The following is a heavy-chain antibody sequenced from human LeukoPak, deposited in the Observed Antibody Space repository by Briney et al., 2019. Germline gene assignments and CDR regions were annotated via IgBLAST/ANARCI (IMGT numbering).Heavy chain of an antibody. CDR3: ARVRYSSSSGGLDY. CDR2: INWNGGST. Sequence: GGSLRLSCAASGLTFDDYGMSWVRQAPGKGLERVSGINWNGGSTGYADSVKGRFTISRDNAKNSLYLQMNSLRAEDTALYYCARVRYSSSSGGLDYWGQGTLVTVSS. D-gene: IGHD6-6*01. CDR1: GLTFDDYG. J-gene: IGHJ4*02. V-gene: IGHV3-20*04.